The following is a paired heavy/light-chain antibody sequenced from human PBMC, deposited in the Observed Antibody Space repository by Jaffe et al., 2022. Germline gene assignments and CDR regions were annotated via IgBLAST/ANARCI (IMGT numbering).Light chain of an antibody. V-gene: IGKV1-17*01. CDR1: QGIRND. CDR3: LQHNSYPPT. Sequence: DIQMTQSPSSLSASVGDRVTITCRASQGIRNDLGWYQQKPGKAPKRLIYDASSLQSGVPSRFSGSGSGTEFTLTISSLQPEDFATYYCLQHNSYPPTFGQGTKLEIK. J-gene: IGKJ2*01. CDR2: DAS.
Heavy chain of an antibody. V-gene: IGHV3-30*02. Sequence: QVQLVESGGGVVQPGGSLRLSCAASGFTFSNHGMHWVRQAPGKGLEWVAFIRYDGSNKYYVDSVKGRFTISRDDSKNTLYLQMNSLRAEDTAVYYCVKQPVYSSGWYDLDYWGQGTLVTVSS. CDR2: IRYDGSNK. CDR1: GFTFSNHG. J-gene: IGHJ4*02. D-gene: IGHD6-19*01. CDR3: VKQPVYSSGWYDLDY.